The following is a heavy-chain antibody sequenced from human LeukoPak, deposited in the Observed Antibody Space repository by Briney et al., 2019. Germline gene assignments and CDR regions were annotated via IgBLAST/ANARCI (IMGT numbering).Heavy chain of an antibody. CDR1: RGSISNFY. CDR2: IYYSGST. V-gene: IGHV4-59*01. J-gene: IGHJ4*02. D-gene: IGHD3-22*01. Sequence: PSETLSLTCTVSRGSISNFYWSWIRQPPGKGLEWIGYIYYSGSTNYNPSLKSRVTISVDTSKNQFSLKVNSMTVADTAVYYCARAGVYYDIDYWGQGTLVTVSS. CDR3: ARAGVYYDIDY.